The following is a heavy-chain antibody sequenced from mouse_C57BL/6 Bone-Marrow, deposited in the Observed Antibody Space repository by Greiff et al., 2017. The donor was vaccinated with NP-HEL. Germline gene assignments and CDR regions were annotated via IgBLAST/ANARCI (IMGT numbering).Heavy chain of an antibody. CDR3: TRKLSDY. V-gene: IGHV1-15*01. CDR1: GYTFTDYE. Sequence: VQLVESGAELVRPGASVTLSCKASGYTFTDYEMHWVKQTPVHGLEWIGAIDPETGGTAYNQKFKGKAILTADKSSSTAYMELRSLTSEDSAVYYCTRKLSDYWGQGTTLTVSS. D-gene: IGHD1-1*02. CDR2: IDPETGGT. J-gene: IGHJ2*01.